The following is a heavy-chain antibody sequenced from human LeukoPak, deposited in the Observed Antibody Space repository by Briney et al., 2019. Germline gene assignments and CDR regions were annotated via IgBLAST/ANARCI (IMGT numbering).Heavy chain of an antibody. J-gene: IGHJ6*03. CDR1: GYTFTSYD. V-gene: IGHV1-8*01. D-gene: IGHD1-26*01. Sequence: GASVKVSCKASGYTFTSYDINWVRQATGQGLEWMGWMNPNSGNTGYAQKFQGRVTMTRNTSISTAYMELSSLRSEDTAVYYCARGRRFWSVTYYEEGYYYMDVWGKGTTVTISS. CDR2: MNPNSGNT. CDR3: ARGRRFWSVTYYEEGYYYMDV.